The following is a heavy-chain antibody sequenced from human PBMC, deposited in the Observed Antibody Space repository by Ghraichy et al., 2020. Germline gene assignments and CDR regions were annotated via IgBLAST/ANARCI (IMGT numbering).Heavy chain of an antibody. Sequence: SETLSLTCTVSGGSISSGSYYWSWIRQPAGKGLEWIGRIYTSGSTNYNPSLKSRVTISVDTSKNQFSLKLSSVTAADTAVYYCARNWKDFLNDAFDIWGQGTMLTVSS. CDR1: GGSISSGSYY. J-gene: IGHJ3*02. D-gene: IGHD1-1*01. CDR2: IYTSGST. V-gene: IGHV4-61*02. CDR3: ARNWKDFLNDAFDI.